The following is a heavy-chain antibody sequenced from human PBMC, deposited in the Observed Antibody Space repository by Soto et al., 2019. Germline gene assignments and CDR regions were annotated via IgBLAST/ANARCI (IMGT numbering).Heavy chain of an antibody. CDR1: GFTFGNDW. CDR2: IKSDGIST. Sequence: EVQLVESGGGLVQPGGSLRLSCASSGFTFGNDWMHWVRQAPGKGLVWVSLIKSDGISTLYADSVKGRFIISRDNAKNTLYLQMNSLRVEDTAVYYCAGLTTMPPGWGQGTLVTVSS. CDR3: AGLTTMPPG. D-gene: IGHD4-17*01. V-gene: IGHV3-74*01. J-gene: IGHJ4*02.